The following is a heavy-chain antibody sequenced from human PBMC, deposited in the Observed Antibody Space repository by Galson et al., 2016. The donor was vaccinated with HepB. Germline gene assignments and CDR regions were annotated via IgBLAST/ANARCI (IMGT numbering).Heavy chain of an antibody. CDR3: ARRGAYYYYGMDV. J-gene: IGHJ6*02. V-gene: IGHV4-59*08. CDR2: IYYSGST. CDR1: GGSISGYY. D-gene: IGHD1-26*01. Sequence: TLSLTCTVSGGSISGYYWSWIRQPPGKGLEWIGYIYYSGSTNYNPSLKSRLTISVDTSKNQFSLKLNSVTAADTAVYYCARRGAYYYYGMDVWGQGTTVTVSS.